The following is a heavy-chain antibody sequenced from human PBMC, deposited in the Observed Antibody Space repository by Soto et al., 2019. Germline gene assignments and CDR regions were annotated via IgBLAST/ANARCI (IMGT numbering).Heavy chain of an antibody. CDR1: GFTFSSYA. V-gene: IGHV3-64*04. J-gene: IGHJ6*02. Sequence: GGSLRLSCSASGFTFSSYAMHWVRQAPGKGLEYVSAISSNGGSTYYADSVKGRFTISRDNSKNTLYLQMNSLRAEDTAVYYCAKDPHIAAAGTLAYDMGVWGQGTTVTVSS. D-gene: IGHD6-13*01. CDR3: AKDPHIAAAGTLAYDMGV. CDR2: ISSNGGST.